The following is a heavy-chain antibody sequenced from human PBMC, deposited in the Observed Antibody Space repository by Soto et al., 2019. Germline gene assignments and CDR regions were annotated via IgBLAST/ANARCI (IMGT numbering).Heavy chain of an antibody. Sequence: SETLSLTCAVYGGSFSGYYWSWIRQPPGKGLEWIGEINHSGSTNYNPSLKSRVTISVDTSKNQFSLKLSSVTAADTTVYYCARGSSSWYGTGVWFDPWGQGTLVT. J-gene: IGHJ5*02. CDR1: GGSFSGYY. CDR3: ARGSSSWYGTGVWFDP. D-gene: IGHD6-13*01. CDR2: INHSGST. V-gene: IGHV4-34*01.